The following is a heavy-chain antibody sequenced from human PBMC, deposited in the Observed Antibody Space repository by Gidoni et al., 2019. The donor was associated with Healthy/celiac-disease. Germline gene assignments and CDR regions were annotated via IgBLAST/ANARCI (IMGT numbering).Heavy chain of an antibody. CDR2: ISWNSCSI. D-gene: IGHD6-19*01. J-gene: IGHJ4*02. V-gene: IGHV3-9*01. Sequence: VKLVESGGGVVQPGGAPGRYCAASGFHFDDHSMLWVRQAPGKGVGWFSVISWNSCSICYAVSVKGRFTISRDNAKNALYLQMNSLRAEYTALYFCAKATLPSIAVAGYFDYLGQGTLVTVSS. CDR1: GFHFDDHS. CDR3: AKATLPSIAVAGYFDY.